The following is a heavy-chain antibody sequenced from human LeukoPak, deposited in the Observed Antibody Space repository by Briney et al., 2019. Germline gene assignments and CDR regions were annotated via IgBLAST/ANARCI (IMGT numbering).Heavy chain of an antibody. CDR3: AKDIGGEGGYSYGLDY. CDR2: ISWNSGSI. V-gene: IGHV3-9*03. D-gene: IGHD5-18*01. Sequence: GGSLRLSCAASGFIFDDYAMHWVRQAPGKDLEWVSTISWNSGSIGYADSVKGRFTISRDNAKNSLYLQMNSLRAEDMALYYCAKDIGGEGGYSYGLDYWGQGTLVTVSS. CDR1: GFIFDDYA. J-gene: IGHJ4*02.